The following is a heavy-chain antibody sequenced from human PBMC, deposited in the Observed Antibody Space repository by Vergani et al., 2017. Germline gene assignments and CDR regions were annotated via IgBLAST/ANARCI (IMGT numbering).Heavy chain of an antibody. CDR1: GGAFSAYG. D-gene: IGHD5-24*01. CDR2: IIPIFKTP. J-gene: IGHJ6*02. Sequence: QVHLVQSGAEVKKPGSSVKVSCKTSGGAFSAYGLDWVRQAPGQGLEWMGRIIPIFKTPIYAQKIQGRVTITADESTDTVYMQLSSLVSGETAMYYCARAYNKSEGDGLDVWGQGTTVIVS. V-gene: IGHV1-69*15. CDR3: ARAYNKSEGDGLDV.